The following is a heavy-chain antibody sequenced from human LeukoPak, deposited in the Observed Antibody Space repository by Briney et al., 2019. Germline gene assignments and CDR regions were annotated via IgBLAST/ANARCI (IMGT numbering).Heavy chain of an antibody. CDR2: INHSGST. V-gene: IGHV4-34*01. D-gene: IGHD4-17*01. CDR3: ARTRDGDLDY. CDR1: GGSFSGYY. J-gene: IGHJ4*02. Sequence: ASETLSLTCAVYGGSFSGYYWSWIRQPPGKGLEWIGEINHSGSTNYNPSLKSRVTISVDTSKNQFSLKLSSVTAADTAVYYCARTRDGDLDYWGQGTLVTVSS.